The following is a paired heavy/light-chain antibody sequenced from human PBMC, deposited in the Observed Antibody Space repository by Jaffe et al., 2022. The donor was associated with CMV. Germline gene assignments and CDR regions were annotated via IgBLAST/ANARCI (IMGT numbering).Light chain of an antibody. CDR3: QSYDSSSRV. CDR2: EDN. J-gene: IGLJ3*02. CDR1: SGSIASNY. V-gene: IGLV6-57*04. Sequence: NFMLTQPHSVSESPGKAVTISCTRSSGSIASNYVQWYQQRPGSAPTTVIYEDNQRPSGIPDRFSGSIDSSSNSASLTISGLKTEDEADYYCQSYDSSSRVFGGGTKLTVL.
Heavy chain of an antibody. Sequence: QITLMESGPTLVKPTQTLTLTCTFSGFSLSANGVGVGWIRQPPGKALEWLALIYWSNDWRYSPSLKSRLTITKDTSKNQVVLTMTNVDPVDTATYYCAREPLGAPRFDYWGQGALVTVSS. CDR3: AREPLGAPRFDY. V-gene: IGHV2-5*01. CDR1: GFSLSANGVG. D-gene: IGHD3-10*01. J-gene: IGHJ4*02. CDR2: IYWSNDW.